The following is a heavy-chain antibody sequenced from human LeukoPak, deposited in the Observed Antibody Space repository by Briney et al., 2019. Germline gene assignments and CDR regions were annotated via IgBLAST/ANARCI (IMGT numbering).Heavy chain of an antibody. CDR3: AKIPSAVPGRGFDY. D-gene: IGHD6-19*01. CDR1: GFTFSGSA. Sequence: PGGSLRLSCAASGFTFSGSAMHWVRQAPGKGVEWVAFIRFDGSNKFYADSVKGRFTISRDNSKNTMYLQMNSLRPDDTAVYYCAKIPSAVPGRGFDYWGQGTLVIVSS. V-gene: IGHV3-30*02. J-gene: IGHJ4*02. CDR2: IRFDGSNK.